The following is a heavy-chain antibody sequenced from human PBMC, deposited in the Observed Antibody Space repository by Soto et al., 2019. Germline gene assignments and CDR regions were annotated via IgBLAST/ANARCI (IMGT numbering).Heavy chain of an antibody. CDR3: AIPGITMVRGVIWRYYYYGMDV. J-gene: IGHJ6*02. CDR1: GGTFSSYA. CDR2: IIPIFGTA. D-gene: IGHD3-10*01. Sequence: QVQLVQSGAEVKKPGSSVKVSCKASGGTFSSYAISWVRQAPGQGLEWMGGIIPIFGTANYAQKFQGRVTITADESTSTAYMELSSLRSEDTAVYYCAIPGITMVRGVIWRYYYYGMDVWGQGTTVTVSS. V-gene: IGHV1-69*01.